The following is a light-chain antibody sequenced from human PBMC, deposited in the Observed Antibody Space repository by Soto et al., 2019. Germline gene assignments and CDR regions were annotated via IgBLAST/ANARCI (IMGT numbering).Light chain of an antibody. J-gene: IGLJ1*01. CDR1: SSDVGAYNY. V-gene: IGLV2-14*01. Sequence: QSVLTQPASVSGSPGQSIAISCTGTSSDVGAYNYVSWYQQHPGKAPNLMIYDVSNRPSGVSNRFSGSKSGNTASLTISGLQAEDEADYYCSSYTSTSTYVFGTGTKVTV. CDR3: SSYTSTSTYV. CDR2: DVS.